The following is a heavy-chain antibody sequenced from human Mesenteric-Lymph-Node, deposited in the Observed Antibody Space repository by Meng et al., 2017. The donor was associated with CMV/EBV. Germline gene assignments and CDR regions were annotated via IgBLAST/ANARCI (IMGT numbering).Heavy chain of an antibody. CDR3: GRHFDSSGYSRPPIFYYYGTDV. V-gene: IGHV4-39*01. J-gene: IGHJ6*02. D-gene: IGHD3-22*01. CDR1: GDSISSRNYY. CDR2: IHYSGST. Sequence: SETLSLTCTVSGDSISSRNYYWCWIRQPPGKGLEWIAIIHYSGSTYYSPSLKSRVTISVDTSKNQFSLKVNSVTAADTAVYYCGRHFDSSGYSRPPIFYYYGTDVWGQGTAVTVSS.